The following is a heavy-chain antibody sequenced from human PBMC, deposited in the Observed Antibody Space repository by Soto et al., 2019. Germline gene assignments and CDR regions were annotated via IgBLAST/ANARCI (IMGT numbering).Heavy chain of an antibody. Sequence: EVQLLESGGGLVQPGGSLRLSCAASGFTFATYTMSWVRQTPEKGLEWVSAITGSDGRTYYADSVKGRFTISRDNSKNTLYLQMNSLGAEDTAVYYCAKNSAATIRVGFDYWGQGTLVTVSS. CDR1: GFTFATYT. D-gene: IGHD5-12*01. J-gene: IGHJ4*02. CDR3: AKNSAATIRVGFDY. CDR2: ITGSDGRT. V-gene: IGHV3-23*01.